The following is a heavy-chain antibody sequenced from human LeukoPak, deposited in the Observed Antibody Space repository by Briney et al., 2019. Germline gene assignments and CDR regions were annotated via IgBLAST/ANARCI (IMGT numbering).Heavy chain of an antibody. CDR3: ARALGTPHYYYYYMDV. CDR1: GYTFTSYY. Sequence: ASVKVSCKASGYTFTSYYMHWVRQAPGQGLEWMGIINPSGGSTSYAQKFQGRVTMTTDTSTSTAYMELRSLRSDDTAVYYCARALGTPHYYYYYMDVWGKGTTVTVSS. D-gene: IGHD1-7*01. CDR2: INPSGGST. V-gene: IGHV1-46*01. J-gene: IGHJ6*03.